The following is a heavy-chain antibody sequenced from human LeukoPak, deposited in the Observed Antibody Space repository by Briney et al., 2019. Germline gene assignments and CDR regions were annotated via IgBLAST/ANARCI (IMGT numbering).Heavy chain of an antibody. Sequence: SETLSLTCTVSGGSVSSGSYYWSWIRQPPGKGLEWIGYIYYSGSTNYNPSLKSRVTISVDTSKNQFSLKLSSVTAADTAVYYCARGKVHSWSGYYYYFDYWGQGTLVTVSS. CDR3: ARGKVHSWSGYYYYFDY. V-gene: IGHV4-61*01. CDR1: GGSVSSGSYY. CDR2: IYYSGST. D-gene: IGHD3-3*02. J-gene: IGHJ4*02.